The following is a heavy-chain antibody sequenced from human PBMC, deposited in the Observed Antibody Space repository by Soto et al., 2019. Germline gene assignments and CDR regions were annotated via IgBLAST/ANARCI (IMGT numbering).Heavy chain of an antibody. Sequence: QVQLVESGGGVVQPGRSLRLSCAASGFTFSSYGMHWVRQAPGKGLEWVAVIWYDGSNKYYADSVKGRFTISRDNSNNSLYLQMNRLRAEDTAVYYCARAIAVAGPRDYFDYWGQGTLVTGSS. CDR3: ARAIAVAGPRDYFDY. CDR1: GFTFSSYG. V-gene: IGHV3-33*01. CDR2: IWYDGSNK. J-gene: IGHJ4*02. D-gene: IGHD6-19*01.